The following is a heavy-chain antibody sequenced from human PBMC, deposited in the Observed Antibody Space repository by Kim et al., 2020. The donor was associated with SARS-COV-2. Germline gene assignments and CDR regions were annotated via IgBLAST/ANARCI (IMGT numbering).Heavy chain of an antibody. Sequence: ASVKVSCKASGYIFTAYYTHWVRQAPGQGLEWIGWVNPNTGDTDYAQKFQGRVTMTRDTSISTAYMELTRLRSDDTAIYYCARQEVTSSFGFWGQGTLVT. V-gene: IGHV1-2*02. J-gene: IGHJ4*02. CDR3: ARQEVTSSFGF. CDR1: GYIFTAYY. CDR2: VNPNTGDT.